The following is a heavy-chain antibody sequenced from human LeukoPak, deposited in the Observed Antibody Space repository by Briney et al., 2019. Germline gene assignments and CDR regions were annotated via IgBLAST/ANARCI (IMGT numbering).Heavy chain of an antibody. D-gene: IGHD3-10*01. Sequence: PGGSLRLSCAASGFTFSSYAVSWVRQAPGKGLEWVSAISGSGGSTYYADSVKGRFTISRDNSKNTLYLQMNSLRAEDTAVYYCARVEGRFYGSGSYRGFDYWGQGTLVTVSS. J-gene: IGHJ4*02. V-gene: IGHV3-23*01. CDR1: GFTFSSYA. CDR3: ARVEGRFYGSGSYRGFDY. CDR2: ISGSGGST.